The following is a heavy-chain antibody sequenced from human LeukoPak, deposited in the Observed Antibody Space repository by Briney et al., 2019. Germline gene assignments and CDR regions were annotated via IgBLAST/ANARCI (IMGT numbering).Heavy chain of an antibody. J-gene: IGHJ4*02. V-gene: IGHV4-34*01. D-gene: IGHD3-22*01. CDR3: AGGWLFSFDY. Sequence: PSETLSLTCAVYGGSFIGYYWSWFRQPPGKGLEWIGEINHSGSTNYNPSLKSRVTISVDTSKNQFSLKLSSVTAADTAVYYCAGGWLFSFDYWGQGTLVTVSS. CDR2: INHSGST. CDR1: GGSFIGYY.